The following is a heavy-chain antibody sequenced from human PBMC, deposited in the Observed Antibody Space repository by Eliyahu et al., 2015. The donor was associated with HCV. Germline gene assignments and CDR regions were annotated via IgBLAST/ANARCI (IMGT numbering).Heavy chain of an antibody. CDR3: TTGAPGGFDYYLDV. V-gene: IGHV3-15*01. J-gene: IGHJ6*03. Sequence: EVQLVESGGGLVKPGGSLRLSCXASGFPFSXXWMSWVRQAPGKGLEXIXRIKSKTDGGTTDYAAPVKGRFTISRDDSKSTLYLQMNSLKTEDTAVYYCTTGAPGGFDYYLDVWGQGTTVTVSS. CDR2: IKSKTDGGTT. CDR1: GFPFSXXW. D-gene: IGHD3-10*01.